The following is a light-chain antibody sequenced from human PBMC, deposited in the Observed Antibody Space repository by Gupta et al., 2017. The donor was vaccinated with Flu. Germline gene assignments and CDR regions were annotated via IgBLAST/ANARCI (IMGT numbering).Light chain of an antibody. CDR2: GAF. CDR3: QQYNNGPLT. Sequence: GERGTVACRTSQSCSSNLAWYQQKPGEAPRLLISGAFTRATGIPARFSGSGSGTQFNLTISSLQSEDFAVYYCQQYNNGPLTFGGGTKVEIK. J-gene: IGKJ4*01. V-gene: IGKV3-15*01. CDR1: QSCSSN.